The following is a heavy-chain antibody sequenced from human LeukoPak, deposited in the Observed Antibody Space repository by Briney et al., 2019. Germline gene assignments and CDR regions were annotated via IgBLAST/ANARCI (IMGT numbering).Heavy chain of an antibody. CDR3: ARARGYFDL. J-gene: IGHJ2*01. CDR2: TFYRSKWYN. CDR1: GDSVSSSNAA. V-gene: IGHV6-1*01. Sequence: SQTLSLTCAISGDSVSSSNAARDWIRQSPSRGLEWLGRTFYRSKWYNDYAVSVKSRISINPDTSKNQFSLHLNSVTPEDTAVYYCARARGYFDLWGRGTLVTVSS.